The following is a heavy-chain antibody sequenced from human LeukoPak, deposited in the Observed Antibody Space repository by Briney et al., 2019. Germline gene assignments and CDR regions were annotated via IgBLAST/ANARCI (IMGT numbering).Heavy chain of an antibody. Sequence: GGSLRLSCAASGFTVSSNYMSWVRQAPGKGLEWVSVIYSGGSTYYADSVKGRFTISRDNSKNTLYLQMNSLRAEDTAVYYCARGRGATFRGLYGMDVWGQGTTVTVSS. J-gene: IGHJ6*02. D-gene: IGHD1-26*01. V-gene: IGHV3-53*01. CDR2: IYSGGST. CDR3: ARGRGATFRGLYGMDV. CDR1: GFTVSSNY.